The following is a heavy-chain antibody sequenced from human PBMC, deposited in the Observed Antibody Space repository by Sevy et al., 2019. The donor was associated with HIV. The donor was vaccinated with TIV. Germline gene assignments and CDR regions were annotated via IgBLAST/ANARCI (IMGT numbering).Heavy chain of an antibody. Sequence: ASVKVSCKASGYIFTDYYIHWVRQAPGQGLEWMAWINSDSGVTNYAQRFQGEVTVTRDTSLSTAYLELSRLKSNDTAIYYCARLITKPTSDLYGMDVWGQGTTVTVSS. D-gene: IGHD3-16*01. CDR2: INSDSGVT. CDR1: GYIFTDYY. CDR3: ARLITKPTSDLYGMDV. J-gene: IGHJ6*02. V-gene: IGHV1-2*02.